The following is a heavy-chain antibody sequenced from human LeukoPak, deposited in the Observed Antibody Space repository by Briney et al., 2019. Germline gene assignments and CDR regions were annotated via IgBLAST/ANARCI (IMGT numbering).Heavy chain of an antibody. Sequence: SETLSHTCAVYGGSFSGFYWTWIRQPPGKGLEWIGQIDHSRSTHYNPSLKSRVTISVDTSKNQFSLKLSSVTAADTAVYYCARVPKYFDLWGRGTLVTVSS. V-gene: IGHV4-34*01. CDR1: GGSFSGFY. CDR3: ARVPKYFDL. J-gene: IGHJ2*01. CDR2: IDHSRST.